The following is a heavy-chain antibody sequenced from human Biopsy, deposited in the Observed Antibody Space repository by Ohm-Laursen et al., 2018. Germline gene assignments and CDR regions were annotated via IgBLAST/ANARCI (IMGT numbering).Heavy chain of an antibody. V-gene: IGHV4-34*01. D-gene: IGHD3-22*01. Sequence: VTLSLTCPVSGESFNGYYWSWIRQTPGKGLEWIGEINHSGRTNYNPSLKSRVTISVDTSKNQFSLKVRSVTAADTAVYYCVRGVDYYDPYHYYALDVWGQGTAVTVSS. J-gene: IGHJ6*02. CDR3: VRGVDYYDPYHYYALDV. CDR1: GESFNGYY. CDR2: INHSGRT.